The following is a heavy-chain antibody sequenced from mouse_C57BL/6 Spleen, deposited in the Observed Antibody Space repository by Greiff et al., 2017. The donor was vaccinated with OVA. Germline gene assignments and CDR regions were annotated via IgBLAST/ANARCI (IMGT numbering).Heavy chain of an antibody. J-gene: IGHJ1*03. D-gene: IGHD2-4*01. V-gene: IGHV5-4*01. CDR2: ISDGGSYT. CDR3: ARDLVYYDTYWYFDV. Sequence: EVHLVESGGGLVKPGGSLKLSCAASGFTFSSYAMSWVRQTPEKRLEWVATISDGGSYTYYPDNVKGRFTISRDNAKNNLYLQMSHLKSEDTAMYYCARDLVYYDTYWYFDVWGTGTTVTVSS. CDR1: GFTFSSYA.